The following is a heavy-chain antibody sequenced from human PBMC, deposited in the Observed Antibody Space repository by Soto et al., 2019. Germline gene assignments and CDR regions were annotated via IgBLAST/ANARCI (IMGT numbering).Heavy chain of an antibody. J-gene: IGHJ4*02. V-gene: IGHV1-18*01. Sequence: ASVKVSCKASGYTFTSYGISWVRQAPGQGLEWMGWISAYNGNTNYAQKLQGRVTMTTDTSTSTAYMELRSLRSDDTAVYYCASSVRSYFDWLSFDYWGQGTLVTVSS. CDR3: ASSVRSYFDWLSFDY. D-gene: IGHD3-9*01. CDR2: ISAYNGNT. CDR1: GYTFTSYG.